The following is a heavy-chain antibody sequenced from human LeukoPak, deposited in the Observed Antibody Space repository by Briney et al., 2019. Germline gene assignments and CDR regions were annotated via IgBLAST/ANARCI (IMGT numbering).Heavy chain of an antibody. CDR2: IYYSGNT. CDR1: GDSISSYY. V-gene: IGHV4-59*01. CDR3: ARSSDHVWGSYRSFDF. J-gene: IGHJ4*02. D-gene: IGHD3-16*02. Sequence: SETLSLTCTVSGDSISSYYWSWIRQPPGKGLEWIGYIYYSGNTNYNPSLKSRVTISVDTSKNQFSLKVSSVTAADTAVYYCARSSDHVWGSYRSFDFWGQGTLVTVSS.